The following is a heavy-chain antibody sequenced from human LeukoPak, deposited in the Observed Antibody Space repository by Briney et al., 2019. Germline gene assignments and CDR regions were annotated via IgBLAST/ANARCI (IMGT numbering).Heavy chain of an antibody. V-gene: IGHV3-23*01. Sequence: GGSLRLSCAASGFTFSSYAMSWVRQAPGKGLEWVSALSNSGGSTYYADSVKGRFTISRDNSKNTLYLQMNSLRVEDTAVYYCAKGWTKYCTGGSCYSPLYYFDYWGQGTLVTVSS. CDR1: GFTFSSYA. CDR3: AKGWTKYCTGGSCYSPLYYFDY. D-gene: IGHD2-15*01. CDR2: LSNSGGST. J-gene: IGHJ4*02.